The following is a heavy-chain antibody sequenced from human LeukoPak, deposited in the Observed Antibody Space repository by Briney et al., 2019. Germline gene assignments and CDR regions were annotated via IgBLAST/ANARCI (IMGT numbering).Heavy chain of an antibody. CDR1: GFTFSSYS. Sequence: PGGSLRLSCAASGFTFSSYSMNWVRQAPGKGLEWVSYISSSSSTIYYADSVKGRFTISRDNAKNSLYLQMNSLRAEDTAVYYCARRAAAGTWDLDYWGQGTLVTVSS. CDR3: ARRAAAGTWDLDY. CDR2: ISSSSSTI. J-gene: IGHJ4*02. V-gene: IGHV3-48*04. D-gene: IGHD6-13*01.